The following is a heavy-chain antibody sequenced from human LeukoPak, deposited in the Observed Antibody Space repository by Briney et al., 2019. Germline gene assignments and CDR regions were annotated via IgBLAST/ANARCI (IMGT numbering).Heavy chain of an antibody. CDR2: IYHSGST. CDR1: GGSISSGGYS. J-gene: IGHJ6*02. Sequence: SQTLSLTCAVSGGSISSGGYSWSWIRQPPGKGLEWIGYIYHSGSTYYNPSLKSRVTISVDRSKNQFSLKLSSVTAADTAVYYCARVGGSNPYYYYYGMDVWDQGTTVTVSS. V-gene: IGHV4-30-2*01. CDR3: ARVGGSNPYYYYYGMDV. D-gene: IGHD4-11*01.